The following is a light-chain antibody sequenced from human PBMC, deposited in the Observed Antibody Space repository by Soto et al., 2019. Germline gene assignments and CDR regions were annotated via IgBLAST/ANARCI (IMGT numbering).Light chain of an antibody. Sequence: VLTQCPVTLSLSPGERATLSCRASQSFRGLLAWYQQKPGQAPRLLIYDAYNRATGIPPRFSGSGSGTDSTLTFSSLELEDSAVYYCQQRHMWPITFGQGTRLEI. CDR3: QQRHMWPIT. J-gene: IGKJ5*01. CDR1: QSFRGL. V-gene: IGKV3-11*01. CDR2: DAY.